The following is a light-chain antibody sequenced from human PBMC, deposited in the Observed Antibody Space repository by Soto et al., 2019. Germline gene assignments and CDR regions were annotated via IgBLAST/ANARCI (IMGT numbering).Light chain of an antibody. CDR1: SSNIGAEYD. V-gene: IGLV1-40*01. CDR2: GDN. J-gene: IGLJ1*01. CDR3: QSYDSSLTTFV. Sequence: QSALTQPPSVSGAPGQRGAISCTGSSSNIGAEYDVHWYQQLPGTAPKRLIYGDNNRPSGVPDRFSGSKSGTSASLAITGLXPEDEADYYCQSYDSSLTTFVFGTGTKVTVL.